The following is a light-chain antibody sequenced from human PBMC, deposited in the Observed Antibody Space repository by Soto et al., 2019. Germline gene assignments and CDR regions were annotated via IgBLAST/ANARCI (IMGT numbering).Light chain of an antibody. Sequence: EIVLTQSPGTLSLSPGERATLSCRASQSVSRSYVAWYQQKLGQAPRLLIYGASSRATGIPDRFSGSGSGTDFTLTISRLEPEDFAVYYCQQYGSSPWTFGLGTKVEIK. J-gene: IGKJ1*01. CDR3: QQYGSSPWT. CDR1: QSVSRSY. CDR2: GAS. V-gene: IGKV3-20*01.